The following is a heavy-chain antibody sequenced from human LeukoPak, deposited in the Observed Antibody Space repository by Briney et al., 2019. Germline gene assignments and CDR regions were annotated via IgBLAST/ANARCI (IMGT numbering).Heavy chain of an antibody. J-gene: IGHJ4*02. Sequence: SETLSLTCAVYGGSFSGYYWSWIRQPPGKGLEWIGEINHSGSTKYNPSLKSRVTISGDTSKNQFSLKLNSVTAADTAVYFCARRAYSAAYWKHFDYWGQGTLVTVSS. CDR1: GGSFSGYY. D-gene: IGHD1-1*01. V-gene: IGHV4-34*01. CDR2: INHSGST. CDR3: ARRAYSAAYWKHFDY.